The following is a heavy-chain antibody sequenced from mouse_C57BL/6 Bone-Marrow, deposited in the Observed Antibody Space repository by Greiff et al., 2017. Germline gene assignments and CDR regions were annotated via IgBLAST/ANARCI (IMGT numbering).Heavy chain of an antibody. V-gene: IGHV2-2*01. CDR1: GFSLTSYG. Sequence: QVQLQQSGPGLVQPSPSLSITCTVSGFSLTSYGVHWVRQSPGKGLEWLGVIWSGGSTDYNAAFISRLSISKDNSKSQVFFKMNSLQADDTAIYYCARRDYDGYYSWFAYWGQGTLVTVSA. CDR3: ARRDYDGYYSWFAY. D-gene: IGHD2-3*01. CDR2: IWSGGST. J-gene: IGHJ3*01.